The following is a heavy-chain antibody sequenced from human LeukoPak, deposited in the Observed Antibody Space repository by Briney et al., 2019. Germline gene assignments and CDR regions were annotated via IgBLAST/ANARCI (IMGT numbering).Heavy chain of an antibody. CDR3: ARHLYGDYFFDY. CDR1: GYTFNRYA. J-gene: IGHJ4*02. CDR2: ISAYNGNT. Sequence: ASVKVSCKASGYTFNRYAISWVRQAPGQGLEWMGWISAYNGNTNYAQKLQGRVTMTTDTSTTTAYMELRSLRSDDTAVYYCARHLYGDYFFDYWSQGTLVTVSS. V-gene: IGHV1-18*01. D-gene: IGHD4-17*01.